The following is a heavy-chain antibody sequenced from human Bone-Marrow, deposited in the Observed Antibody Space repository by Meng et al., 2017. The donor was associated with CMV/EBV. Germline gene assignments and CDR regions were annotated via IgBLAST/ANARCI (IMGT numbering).Heavy chain of an antibody. CDR1: GFTFSSYS. Sequence: GESLKISCAASGFTFSSYSMNWVRQAPGKGLEWVAVISYDGSNKYYADSVKGQFTISRDNAKNTLFLQMTSLRVEDTAVYYCARGGVTTTGTTSYYYGMDVWGRGTTVTVSS. J-gene: IGHJ6*02. CDR3: ARGGVTTTGTTSYYYGMDV. D-gene: IGHD1-1*01. V-gene: IGHV3-30*03. CDR2: ISYDGSNK.